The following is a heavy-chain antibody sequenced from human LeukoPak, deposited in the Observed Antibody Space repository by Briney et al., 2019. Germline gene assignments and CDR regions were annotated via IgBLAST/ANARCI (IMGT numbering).Heavy chain of an antibody. D-gene: IGHD3-22*01. V-gene: IGHV1-2*06. CDR3: ARADDSSGYWDYYYMDV. CDR1: GYTFTVYY. Sequence: ASVKVSCKASGYTFTVYYMHWVRQAPGQGLEWMGRINPNSGGTNYAQKFQDRVTMTRDTSIRTAYMELSRLRSDDTAVYYCARADDSSGYWDYYYMDVWGKGTTVTVSS. J-gene: IGHJ6*03. CDR2: INPNSGGT.